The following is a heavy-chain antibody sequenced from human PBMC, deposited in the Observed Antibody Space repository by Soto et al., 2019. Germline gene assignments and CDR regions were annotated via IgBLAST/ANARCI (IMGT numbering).Heavy chain of an antibody. V-gene: IGHV3-21*01. CDR3: ARGSTGSPFFYYYYYMDV. CDR2: ISSTSSYI. D-gene: IGHD4-17*01. CDR1: GLTFSGYS. J-gene: IGHJ6*03. Sequence: GGSLRLSCAASGLTFSGYSMNWVRQAPGKGLEWVSSISSTSSYIYYADSVKGRFTISRDNAKNSLYLQMNSLRAEDTAVYYCARGSTGSPFFYYYYYMDVWGKGTTVTVSS.